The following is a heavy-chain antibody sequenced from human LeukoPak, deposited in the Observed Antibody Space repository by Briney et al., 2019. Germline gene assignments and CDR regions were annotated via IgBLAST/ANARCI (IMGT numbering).Heavy chain of an antibody. CDR2: IYYSGST. V-gene: IGHV4-59*01. J-gene: IGHJ3*02. CDR3: ARQSGATRRGAFDI. Sequence: SETLSLTCTVSGGSISSYYWSWIRQPPGKGLEWIGYIYYSGSTNYNPSLKSRVTISVDTSKNQFSLKLSSVTAADTAVYYCARQSGATRRGAFDIWGQGTMVTVS. CDR1: GGSISSYY. D-gene: IGHD1-26*01.